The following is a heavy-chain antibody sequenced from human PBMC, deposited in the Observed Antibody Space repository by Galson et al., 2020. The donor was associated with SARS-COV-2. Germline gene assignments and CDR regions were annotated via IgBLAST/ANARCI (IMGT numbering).Heavy chain of an antibody. J-gene: IGHJ6*02. CDR2: IHHRGST. V-gene: IGHV4-34*01. CDR3: AGNSGWYYYYGMDV. CDR1: GGSFSGYY. D-gene: IGHD6-19*01. Sequence: SKTLSLTCAVYGGSFSGYYWSWIRQPPGKGLEWIGEIHHRGSTNYNPSLTSRVTISVDTAKNQFSLKLSSVTAADTAVYYCAGNSGWYYYYGMDVWGQGTTVTVSS.